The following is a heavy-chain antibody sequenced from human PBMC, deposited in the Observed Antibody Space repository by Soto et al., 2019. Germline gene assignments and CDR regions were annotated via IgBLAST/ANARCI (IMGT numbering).Heavy chain of an antibody. V-gene: IGHV4-59*01. D-gene: IGHD6-13*01. CDR2: IYYSGST. CDR3: ARDKYSSSWYGGRLGAYGMDV. Sequence: SETLSLTCTVSGGSISSYYWSWIRQPPGKGLEWIGYIYYSGSTNYNPSLKSRVTIPVDTSKNQFSLKLSSVTAADTAVYYCARDKYSSSWYGGRLGAYGMDVWGQGTTVTVSS. J-gene: IGHJ6*02. CDR1: GGSISSYY.